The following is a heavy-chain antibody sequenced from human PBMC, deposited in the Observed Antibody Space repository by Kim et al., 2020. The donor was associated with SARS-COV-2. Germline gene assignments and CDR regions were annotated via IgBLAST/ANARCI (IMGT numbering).Heavy chain of an antibody. CDR3: VKGGAYCGD. J-gene: IGHJ4*02. Sequence: GGSLRLSCAGSGFTVMDEDLSWVRQAPGKGLEWVACLYCGGSTSYADSVKGGFTIFRDDDKNTAYLIMNNLRADDTAVYYCVKGGAYCGDWGRGSWFTVS. V-gene: IGHV3-53*01. D-gene: IGHD1-26*01. CDR2: LYCGGST. CDR1: GFTVMDED.